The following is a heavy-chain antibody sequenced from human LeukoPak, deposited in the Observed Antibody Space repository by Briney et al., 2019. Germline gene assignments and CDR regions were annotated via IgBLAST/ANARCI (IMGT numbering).Heavy chain of an antibody. V-gene: IGHV3-53*01. CDR2: IYSGGST. CDR1: GFVASSNY. J-gene: IGHJ4*02. CDR3: ATGGRSGVAFES. Sequence: GGSLRLSCTASGFVASSNYMSWVRQAPGKGLEWVSLIYSGGSTYYADSVMGRSTISRDKSNNTLYLQMNSLRAEDTAVYYCATGGRSGVAFESWGQGTLVTVSS. D-gene: IGHD2-15*01.